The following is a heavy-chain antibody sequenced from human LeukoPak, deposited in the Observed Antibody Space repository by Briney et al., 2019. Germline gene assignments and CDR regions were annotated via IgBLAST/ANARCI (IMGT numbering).Heavy chain of an antibody. Sequence: ASVKVSCKASGYTFTSYGISWVRQAPGQGLEWMGLISAYNGNTNYAQKLQGRVTMTTDTYTSTAYMELRSLRSDDTAVYYCARDPCRSTSCYAHWFDPWGQGTLVTVSS. J-gene: IGHJ5*02. CDR3: ARDPCRSTSCYAHWFDP. CDR1: GYTFTSYG. CDR2: ISAYNGNT. D-gene: IGHD2-2*01. V-gene: IGHV1-18*01.